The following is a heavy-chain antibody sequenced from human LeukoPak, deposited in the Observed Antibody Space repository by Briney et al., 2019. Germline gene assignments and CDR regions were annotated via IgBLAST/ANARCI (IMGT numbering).Heavy chain of an antibody. Sequence: PGGSLRLSCAASGFSFSSYSMNWVRQAPGKGLEGVSYISSSSSTIYYADSVKGRFTISRDNAKNSLYLQMNSLRAEDTAVYYCAGGDRVLRFLEWPRWFDPWGQGTLVTVSS. J-gene: IGHJ5*02. CDR3: AGGDRVLRFLEWPRWFDP. CDR2: ISSSSSTI. CDR1: GFSFSSYS. V-gene: IGHV3-48*01. D-gene: IGHD3-3*01.